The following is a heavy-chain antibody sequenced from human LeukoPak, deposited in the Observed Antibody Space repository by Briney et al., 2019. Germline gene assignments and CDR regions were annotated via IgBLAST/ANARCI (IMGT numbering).Heavy chain of an antibody. J-gene: IGHJ6*02. Sequence: GGSLRLSCAASGFTFSSYAMSWVRQAPGKGLEWVSAISGSGGSTYYADSVKGRFTISRDNSKNTLYLQMNSLRAEDTAVYYCARTCSSTSCYFGGYYGMDVWGQGTTVTVSS. CDR2: ISGSGGST. D-gene: IGHD2-2*01. CDR1: GFTFSSYA. V-gene: IGHV3-23*01. CDR3: ARTCSSTSCYFGGYYGMDV.